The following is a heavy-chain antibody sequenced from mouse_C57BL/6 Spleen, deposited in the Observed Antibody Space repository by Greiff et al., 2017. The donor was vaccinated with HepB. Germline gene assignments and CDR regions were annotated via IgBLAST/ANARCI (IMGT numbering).Heavy chain of an antibody. Sequence: VQLQQSGAELVRPGTSVKVSCKASGYAFTNYLIEWVKQRPGQGLEWIGVINPGSGGTNYNEKFKGKATLTADKSSSTAYMQLSSLTSEDSAVYFCATGRDDYYGGYFDYWGQGTTLTVSS. J-gene: IGHJ2*01. V-gene: IGHV1-54*01. CDR2: INPGSGGT. CDR1: GYAFTNYL. CDR3: ATGRDDYYGGYFDY. D-gene: IGHD1-1*01.